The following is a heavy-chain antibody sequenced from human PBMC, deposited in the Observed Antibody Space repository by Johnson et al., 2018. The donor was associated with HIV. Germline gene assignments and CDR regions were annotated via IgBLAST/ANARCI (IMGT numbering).Heavy chain of an antibody. D-gene: IGHD1-7*01. Sequence: VQLVESGGGVVQPGGSLRLSCAASGFTFSSYASGDTYHAASVKGRFTISRDNSNNTVYLQMSSLRAEDTAVYYCVRVELGAFDIWGQGTMVTVSS. CDR2: YASGDT. V-gene: IGHV3-66*01. CDR1: GFTFS. CDR3: VRVELGAFDI. J-gene: IGHJ3*02.